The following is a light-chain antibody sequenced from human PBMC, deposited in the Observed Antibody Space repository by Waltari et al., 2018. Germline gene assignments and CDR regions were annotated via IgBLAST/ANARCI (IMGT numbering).Light chain of an antibody. V-gene: IGLV1-47*01. CDR3: AAWDDSLSGREV. CDR2: RNN. J-gene: IGLJ2*01. Sequence: QSVMTQPPSASGTPGQRVTIPCSGSSSNTGCNHVNWYQQLPGTAPKLLIYRNNQRPSGVPDRFSGSKSGTSASLAISGLRSEDEADYYCAAWDDSLSGREVFGGGTKLTVL. CDR1: SSNTGCNH.